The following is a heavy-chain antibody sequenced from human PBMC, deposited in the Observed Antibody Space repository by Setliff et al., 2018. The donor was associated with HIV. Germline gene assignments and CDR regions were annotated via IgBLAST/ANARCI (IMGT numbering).Heavy chain of an antibody. J-gene: IGHJ6*02. CDR3: ARDHCSSSGCYEYSYYGMDV. D-gene: IGHD2-2*01. CDR2: IIPIFGTA. Sequence: GASVKVSCKASGGTFSSYAISWVRQAPGQGLEWMGGIIPIFGTANYAQNLQGRVTLTTDTSTSTAYMELRSLRSDDTAVYYCARDHCSSSGCYEYSYYGMDVWGQGTTVTVSS. CDR1: GGTFSSYA. V-gene: IGHV1-69*05.